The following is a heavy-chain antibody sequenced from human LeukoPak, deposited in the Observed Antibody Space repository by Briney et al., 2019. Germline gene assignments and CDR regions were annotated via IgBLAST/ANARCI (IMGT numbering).Heavy chain of an antibody. Sequence: ASVKVSCKASGYTFTTYDINWVRQATGQGLEWMGWMNPNSGYTGYAQKFQGRVTITRDTSISTAYMELSSLRSEDTAMYYCARVAGSIDYWGQGTLVTVSS. CDR1: GYTFTTYD. D-gene: IGHD6-19*01. CDR3: ARVAGSIDY. V-gene: IGHV1-8*03. CDR2: MNPNSGYT. J-gene: IGHJ4*02.